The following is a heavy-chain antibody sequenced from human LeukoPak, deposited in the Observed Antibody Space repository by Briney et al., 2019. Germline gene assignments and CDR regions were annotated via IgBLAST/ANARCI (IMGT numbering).Heavy chain of an antibody. V-gene: IGHV4-34*01. CDR2: INHSGST. Sequence: PSETLSLTCAVYGGSFSGYYWSWIRQPPGKGLEWIGEINHSGSTNYNPSLKSRVTISVDTSKNQFSLKLSSVTAADTAVYYCARGLNYYYYGVDVWGQGTTVTVSS. CDR1: GGSFSGYY. J-gene: IGHJ6*02. CDR3: ARGLNYYYYGVDV.